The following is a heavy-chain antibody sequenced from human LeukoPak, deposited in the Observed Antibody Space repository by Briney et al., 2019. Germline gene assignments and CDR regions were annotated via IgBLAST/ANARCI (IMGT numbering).Heavy chain of an antibody. J-gene: IGHJ5*02. CDR2: IYYSGGT. Sequence: SETLSLTCTVSTGAISGYYWSWIRQPPGKGLEWIGYIYYSGGTNYNPSLRSRVTISVDTSNNQFSLRLRSVTAADTAVYYCVRQRGRRVWFDPWGQGTLVTVSS. CDR3: VRQRGRRVWFDP. CDR1: TGAISGYY. V-gene: IGHV4-59*08. D-gene: IGHD3-10*01.